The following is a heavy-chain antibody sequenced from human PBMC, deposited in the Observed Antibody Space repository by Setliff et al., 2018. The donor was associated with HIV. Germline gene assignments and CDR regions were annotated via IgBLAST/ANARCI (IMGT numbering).Heavy chain of an antibody. CDR1: GYNFTSNG. CDR3: ARDQGFWSGFTYNYYMDV. CDR2: ISASKGNT. V-gene: IGHV1-18*01. J-gene: IGHJ6*03. Sequence: GPSVKVSCKASGYNFTSNGISWARQAPGQGLEWMGRISASKGNTKYTQDFQGRVTMTTDTSTSTVYMELRSLRSDDTAVYYCARDQGFWSGFTYNYYMDVWGKGTTVTVSS. D-gene: IGHD3-3*01.